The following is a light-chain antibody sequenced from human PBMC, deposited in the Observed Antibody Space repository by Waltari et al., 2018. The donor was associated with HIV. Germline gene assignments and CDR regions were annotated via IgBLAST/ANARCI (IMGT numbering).Light chain of an antibody. Sequence: DIQMAQSPSNVSAFVGGTVTITCRASRDISTSLAWYQFKPGRAPNLLIYSAFRLETGVPSRFGGSGSGTECTLTITSLHPDDFATYYCQQADSFPHTFGGGTRVA. J-gene: IGKJ4*01. V-gene: IGKV1-12*01. CDR2: SAF. CDR1: RDISTS. CDR3: QQADSFPHT.